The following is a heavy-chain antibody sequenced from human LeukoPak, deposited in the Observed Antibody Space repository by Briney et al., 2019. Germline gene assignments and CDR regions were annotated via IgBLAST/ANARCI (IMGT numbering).Heavy chain of an antibody. CDR3: ARAVTIFGVVIADY. Sequence: SEALSLTCTVSGGSISTYYWSWIRQPAGKGLEWIGRIYTSGSTNYNPSLKSRVTISVDTSKNQFSLKLSSVTAADTAVYYCARAVTIFGVVIADYWGQGTLVTVSS. V-gene: IGHV4-4*07. D-gene: IGHD3-3*01. CDR2: IYTSGST. CDR1: GGSISTYY. J-gene: IGHJ4*02.